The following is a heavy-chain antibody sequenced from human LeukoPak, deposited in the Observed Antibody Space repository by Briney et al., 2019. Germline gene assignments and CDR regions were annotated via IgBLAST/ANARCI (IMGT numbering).Heavy chain of an antibody. Sequence: SSETLSLTCTVSGGSISSGSYYWSWIRQPAGKGLEWIGRIYTSGSTNYNPSLKRRVTISVDTSKNQFALKLSSVTAADTAVYYCARARRYYYDSSGYLNWFDPWGQGTLVTVSS. J-gene: IGHJ5*02. CDR1: GGSISSGSYY. D-gene: IGHD3-22*01. CDR3: ARARRYYYDSSGYLNWFDP. V-gene: IGHV4-61*02. CDR2: IYTSGST.